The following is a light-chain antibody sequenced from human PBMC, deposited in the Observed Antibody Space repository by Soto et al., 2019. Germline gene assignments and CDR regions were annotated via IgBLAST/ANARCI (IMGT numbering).Light chain of an antibody. V-gene: IGLV4-69*01. CDR1: SGHSTYA. Sequence: QLVLTQSPSASASLGASVKLTCSLSSGHSTYAVAWYQQQPEKGPRFLMMLNTDGSHRKGDGIPDRFSGSSSGAERYLTVSSLQSEDEADYFCQTWATGILVFGGGTKVTVL. CDR2: LNTDGSH. CDR3: QTWATGILV. J-gene: IGLJ3*02.